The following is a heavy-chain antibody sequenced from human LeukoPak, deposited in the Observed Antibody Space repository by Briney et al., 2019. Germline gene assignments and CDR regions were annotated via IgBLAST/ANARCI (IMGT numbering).Heavy chain of an antibody. CDR3: ARDFGGSTDY. D-gene: IGHD1-26*01. CDR1: GGSISSSSYY. Sequence: SETLSLTCTVSGGSISSSSYYWGWIRQPPGKGLEWIGSIYYSGSTYYNPSLKSRVTISVDTSKNQFSLKLSSVTAADTAVYYCARDFGGSTDYWGQGTLVTVSS. V-gene: IGHV4-39*02. J-gene: IGHJ4*02. CDR2: IYYSGST.